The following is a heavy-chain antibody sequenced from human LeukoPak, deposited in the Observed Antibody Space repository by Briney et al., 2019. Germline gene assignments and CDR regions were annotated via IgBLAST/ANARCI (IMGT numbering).Heavy chain of an antibody. CDR3: ASCPWFGEDVGY. J-gene: IGHJ4*02. CDR2: IYHSGST. D-gene: IGHD3-10*01. CDR1: GYSISSGYY. Sequence: PSETLSLTCTASGYSISSGYYWGWIRQPPGKGLEWIGSIYHSGSTYYNPSLKSRVTISVDTSKNQFSLKLSSVTAADTAVYYCASCPWFGEDVGYWGQGTLVTVSS. V-gene: IGHV4-38-2*02.